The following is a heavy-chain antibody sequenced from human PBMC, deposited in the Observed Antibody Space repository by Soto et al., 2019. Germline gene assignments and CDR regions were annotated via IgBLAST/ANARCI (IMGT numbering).Heavy chain of an antibody. D-gene: IGHD6-19*01. CDR3: ARGAPGYSSGNLLDY. V-gene: IGHV4-31*03. CDR1: GGSISSGGYY. Sequence: PSETLSLTCTVSGGSISSGGYYWSWIRQHPGKGLEWIGYIYYSGSTYYNPSLKSRVTISVDTSKNQFSLKLSSVTAADTAVYYCARGAPGYSSGNLLDYWGQGTLVTVSS. J-gene: IGHJ4*02. CDR2: IYYSGST.